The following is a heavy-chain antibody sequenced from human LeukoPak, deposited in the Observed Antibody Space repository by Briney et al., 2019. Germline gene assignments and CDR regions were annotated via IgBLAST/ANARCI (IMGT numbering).Heavy chain of an antibody. CDR3: ARHASTPNASGRLDY. CDR1: GGSISSYY. CDR2: IYYSGNT. Sequence: SSETLSPTCTVSGGSISSYYWSWIRQPPGKGLEWIGYIYYSGNTNYNPSLKSRLTISVDTSKNQFSLKLSSVTAADTAVYYCARHASTPNASGRLDYWGQGTLVTVSS. D-gene: IGHD6-19*01. V-gene: IGHV4-59*08. J-gene: IGHJ4*02.